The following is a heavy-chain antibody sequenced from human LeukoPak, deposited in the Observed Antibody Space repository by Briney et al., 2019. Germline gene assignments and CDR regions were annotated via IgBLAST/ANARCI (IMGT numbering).Heavy chain of an antibody. V-gene: IGHV3-30*02. CDR3: ASIHGGVYPHAFDI. J-gene: IGHJ3*02. CDR1: GFTFSSYG. Sequence: GGSLRLSCAASGFTFSSYGMHWVRQAPGKGLEWVAFIRYDGSNKYYADSVKGRFTISRDNSKNTLYLQMNSLRAEDTAVYYCASIHGGVYPHAFDIWGQGTMVTVSS. CDR2: IRYDGSNK. D-gene: IGHD2/OR15-2a*01.